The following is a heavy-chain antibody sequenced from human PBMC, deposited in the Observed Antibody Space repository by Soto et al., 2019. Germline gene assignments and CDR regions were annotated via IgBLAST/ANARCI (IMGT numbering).Heavy chain of an antibody. CDR1: GFTFTSSA. D-gene: IGHD2-15*01. J-gene: IGHJ6*02. CDR2: IVVGSGNT. Sequence: ASVKVSCKASGFTFTSSAVQWVRQARGQRLEWIGWIVVGSGNTNYAQKFQERVTITRDMSTSTANMELSSLRSEDTAVYYCAAVATPHLGYYYGMDVWGQGTTVTVPS. CDR3: AAVATPHLGYYYGMDV. V-gene: IGHV1-58*01.